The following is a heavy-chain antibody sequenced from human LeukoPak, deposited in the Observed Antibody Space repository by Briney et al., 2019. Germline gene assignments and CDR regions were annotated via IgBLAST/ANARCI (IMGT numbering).Heavy chain of an antibody. CDR3: ARETVYYYDSSGYYYDVSFDY. D-gene: IGHD3-22*01. CDR2: IRYDGSNK. Sequence: PGGSLRLSCAASGFTFSSYGMHWVRQAPGKGLEWVAFIRYDGSNKYYADSVKGRFTISRDNSKNTLYLQMNSLRAEDTAVYYCARETVYYYDSSGYYYDVSFDYWGQGTLVTVSS. CDR1: GFTFSSYG. V-gene: IGHV3-30*02. J-gene: IGHJ4*02.